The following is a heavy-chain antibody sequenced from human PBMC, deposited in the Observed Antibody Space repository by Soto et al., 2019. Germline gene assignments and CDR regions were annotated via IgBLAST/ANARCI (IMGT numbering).Heavy chain of an antibody. CDR1: GGSIRSSSYR. CDR3: ASCTNGAMSTVIGTDV. V-gene: IGHV4-39*01. D-gene: IGHD4-17*01. Sequence: SETLSLTCTVSGGSIRSSSYRWGWIRQSPGKGLEWIGSIHYSGSSNYNPSLKSRVTISVDTYKNQFSLKLNSVTAADTAVYYCASCTNGAMSTVIGTDVCGQGTTVTVSS. CDR2: IHYSGSS. J-gene: IGHJ6*02.